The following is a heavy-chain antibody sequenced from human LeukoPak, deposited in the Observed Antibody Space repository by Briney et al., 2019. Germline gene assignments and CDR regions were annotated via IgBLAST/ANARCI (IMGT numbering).Heavy chain of an antibody. J-gene: IGHJ4*02. CDR2: IHYSGRT. Sequence: SETLSLTCTVSGGSISSDYWSWVRQPPGKGLEWIGYIHYSGRTDYNPSLKSRVTISTDTSKTQFSLNLSSVTAADTAVYYRATLRGGGSAVFDYWGQGTLVTVSS. CDR1: GGSISSDY. D-gene: IGHD2-15*01. CDR3: ATLRGGGSAVFDY. V-gene: IGHV4-59*08.